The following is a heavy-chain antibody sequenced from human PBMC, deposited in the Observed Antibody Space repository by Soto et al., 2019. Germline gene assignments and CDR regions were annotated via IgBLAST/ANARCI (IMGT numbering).Heavy chain of an antibody. Sequence: QVQLVESGGGVVQPGRSLRLSCAASGFTFSSYAMHWVRQAPGKGLERVAVVSYDGKNKYYADSVKGRFTISRDNSKNTLYLQMNSLRAEDTAVYYCARAGCDGGSCYTLVGLRYGMDVWGQGTTVTVSS. J-gene: IGHJ6*02. D-gene: IGHD2-15*01. CDR1: GFTFSSYA. CDR2: VSYDGKNK. V-gene: IGHV3-30*04. CDR3: ARAGCDGGSCYTLVGLRYGMDV.